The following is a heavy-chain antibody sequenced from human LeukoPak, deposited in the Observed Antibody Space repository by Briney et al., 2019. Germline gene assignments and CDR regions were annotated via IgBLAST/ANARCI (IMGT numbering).Heavy chain of an antibody. V-gene: IGHV3-11*01. CDR1: GFDFSDYY. CDR3: ARDLNTGMDV. J-gene: IGHJ6*02. Sequence: GGSLRLSCAASGFDFSDYYMNWIRQAPGGGPEWLAFISGRGHKILYSDSLNGRFTISRDNAQKLFFLQMNDLRAGDTAIYYCARDLNTGMDVWGRGTTVTVSS. CDR2: ISGRGHKI.